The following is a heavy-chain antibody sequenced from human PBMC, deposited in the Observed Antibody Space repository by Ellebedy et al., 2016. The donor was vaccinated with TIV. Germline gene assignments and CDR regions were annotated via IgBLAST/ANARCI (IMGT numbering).Heavy chain of an antibody. J-gene: IGHJ4*02. D-gene: IGHD3-10*01. Sequence: SETLSLXXAVYGGSFSSYYWGWIRQPPGKGLEWIGSIYYSGSTYYNPSLKSRVTISVDTSKNQFSLKLSSVTAADTAVYYCARQDGSDTIDYWGQGTLVTVSS. CDR2: IYYSGST. CDR3: ARQDGSDTIDY. V-gene: IGHV4-39*01. CDR1: GGSFSSYY.